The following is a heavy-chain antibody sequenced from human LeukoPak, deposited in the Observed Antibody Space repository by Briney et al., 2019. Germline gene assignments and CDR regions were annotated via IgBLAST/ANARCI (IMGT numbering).Heavy chain of an antibody. CDR3: ARGVPEYYDFWSGYFYYFDY. CDR2: IFYSGST. Sequence: PSETLSLTCTVSGGSISSYYWSWIRQPPGKGLEWIGYIFYSGSTNYNPSLKSRVTISVDTSKNQFSLKLTSVTAADTAVYYCARGVPEYYDFWSGYFYYFDYWGQGTLVTVSS. J-gene: IGHJ4*02. CDR1: GGSISSYY. V-gene: IGHV4-59*01. D-gene: IGHD3-3*01.